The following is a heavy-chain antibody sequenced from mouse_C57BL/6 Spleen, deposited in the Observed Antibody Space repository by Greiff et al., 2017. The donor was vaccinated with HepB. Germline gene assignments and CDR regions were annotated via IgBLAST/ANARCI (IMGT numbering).Heavy chain of an antibody. Sequence: EVQRVESGGGLVQPGGSLKLSCAASGFTFSDYYMYWVRQTPEKRLEWVAYISNGGGSTYYPDTVKGRFTISRDNAKNTLYLQMSRLKSEDTAMYYCARGFAYWGRGTLVTVSA. CDR1: GFTFSDYY. J-gene: IGHJ3*01. CDR2: ISNGGGST. V-gene: IGHV5-12*01. CDR3: ARGFAY.